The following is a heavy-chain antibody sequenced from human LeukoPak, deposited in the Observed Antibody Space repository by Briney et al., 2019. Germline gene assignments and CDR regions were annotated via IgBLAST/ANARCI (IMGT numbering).Heavy chain of an antibody. CDR3: ARDQGYDSSGYYYDHDAFDI. V-gene: IGHV4-39*07. CDR1: GGSISSSSYY. Sequence: PSETLSLTCTVSGGSISSSSYYWGWIRQPPGKGLEWIGSIYYSGSNYYNPSLKSRGTISVDTSKNQFSLKLSSVTAADTAVYYCARDQGYDSSGYYYDHDAFDIWGQGTMVTVSS. D-gene: IGHD3-22*01. CDR2: IYYSGSN. J-gene: IGHJ3*02.